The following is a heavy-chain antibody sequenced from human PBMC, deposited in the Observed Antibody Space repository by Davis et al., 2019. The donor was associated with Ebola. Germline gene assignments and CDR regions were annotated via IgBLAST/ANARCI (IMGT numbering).Heavy chain of an antibody. CDR3: AKGATEYSSSSGGDY. CDR2: ISYDGSNK. D-gene: IGHD6-6*01. V-gene: IGHV3-30*18. CDR1: GFTFSSYG. J-gene: IGHJ4*02. Sequence: GESLKISCVASGFTFSSYGMHWVRQAPGKGLEWVAVISYDGSNKYYADSVKGRFTISRDNSKNTLYLQMNSLRAEDTAVYYCAKGATEYSSSSGGDYWGQGTLVTVSS.